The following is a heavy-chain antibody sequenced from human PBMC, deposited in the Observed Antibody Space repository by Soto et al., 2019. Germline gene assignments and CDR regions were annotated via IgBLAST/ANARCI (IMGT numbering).Heavy chain of an antibody. V-gene: IGHV3-33*01. J-gene: IGHJ3*02. CDR1: GFTFSSYG. CDR3: ARGSMFDAFDI. Sequence: QVQLVESGGGVVQPGRSLRLSCAASGFTFSSYGMHWVRRAPGKGLEWVAVIWYDGSNKYYADSVKGRFTMSRDNSKNTLYLQMNSLRAEDTAVYYCARGSMFDAFDIWGQGTMVTVS. CDR2: IWYDGSNK. D-gene: IGHD3-10*02.